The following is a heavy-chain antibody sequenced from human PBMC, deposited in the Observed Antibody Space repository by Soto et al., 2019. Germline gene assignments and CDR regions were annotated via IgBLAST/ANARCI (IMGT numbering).Heavy chain of an antibody. CDR1: GGSIYTGGFY. J-gene: IGHJ4*02. Sequence: SETLSLTCTVSGGSIYTGGFYWSWIRQLPGKGLEWLGYIYYTGSTQYTPSLKSRLSISTDTSDNQFSLRLNSVTAADTAVYYCATSLVTSRARVDYWGQGTPVTVS. CDR3: ATSLVTSRARVDY. CDR2: IYYTGST. V-gene: IGHV4-31*03. D-gene: IGHD1-26*01.